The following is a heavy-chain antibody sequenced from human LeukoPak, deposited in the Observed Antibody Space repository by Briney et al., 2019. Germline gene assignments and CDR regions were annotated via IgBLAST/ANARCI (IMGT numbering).Heavy chain of an antibody. J-gene: IGHJ6*02. CDR3: ARDAGMDV. Sequence: GGSLRLSCAASGFTISDRVLNWVRQAPGKGLEWVSSISSGSAYIYHADSVKGRFTISRDNAKNSLYLQMNSLRAEDTAVYYCARDAGMDVWGQGTTVAVSS. CDR2: ISSGSAYI. CDR1: GFTISDRV. V-gene: IGHV3-21*06.